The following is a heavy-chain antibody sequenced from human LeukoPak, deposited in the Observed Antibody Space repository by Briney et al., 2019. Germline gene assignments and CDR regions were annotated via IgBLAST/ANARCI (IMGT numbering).Heavy chain of an antibody. Sequence: GGSLRLSCAASGFTFSSYGMNWVRQAPGKGLEWVAVIWYDGSNKYYADSVKGRFTISRDNSKNTLYLQMNSLRAEDTAVYYCARDRGSSGYYYYFDYWGQGTLVTGSS. CDR3: ARDRGSSGYYYYFDY. J-gene: IGHJ4*02. CDR2: IWYDGSNK. D-gene: IGHD3-22*01. V-gene: IGHV3-33*01. CDR1: GFTFSSYG.